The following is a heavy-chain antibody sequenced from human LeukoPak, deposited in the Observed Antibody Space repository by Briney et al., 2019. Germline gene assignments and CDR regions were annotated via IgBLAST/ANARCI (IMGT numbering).Heavy chain of an antibody. CDR2: INHSGST. V-gene: IGHV4-34*01. D-gene: IGHD2-2*01. CDR3: ARGGVVVVPAARWFDP. CDR1: GGSFSGYY. Sequence: SETLSLTCAVYGGSFSGYYWSWIRQPPGKGLEWIGEINHSGSTNYNPSPKSRVTISVDTSKNQFSLKLSSVTAADTAVYYCARGGVVVVPAARWFDPWGQGTLVTVSS. J-gene: IGHJ5*02.